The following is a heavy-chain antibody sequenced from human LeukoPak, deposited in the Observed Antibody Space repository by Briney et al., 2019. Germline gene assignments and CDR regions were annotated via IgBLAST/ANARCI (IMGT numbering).Heavy chain of an antibody. CDR2: INPSGGST. D-gene: IGHD5-18*01. Sequence: ASVKVSCKASGYTFTSYYMHWVRQAPGQGLEWMGIINPSGGSTSYAQKFQGRVTMTRDMSTSTVYMELGSLRAEDTAVYYCARENYVDTAMGPSDYHLKNAFDIWGQGTMVTVSS. J-gene: IGHJ3*02. CDR1: GYTFTSYY. V-gene: IGHV1-46*01. CDR3: ARENYVDTAMGPSDYHLKNAFDI.